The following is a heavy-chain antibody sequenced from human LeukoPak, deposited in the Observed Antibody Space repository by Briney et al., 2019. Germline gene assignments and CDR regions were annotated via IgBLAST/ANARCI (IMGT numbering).Heavy chain of an antibody. V-gene: IGHV4-4*07. D-gene: IGHD1-20*01. J-gene: IGHJ5*02. Sequence: SETLSLTCIVSGGSISSYFWSWIRQPAGKGLEWIGRIYSSGSTNYNPSLKSRVTMSVDTSKNEFSLRLNSVTAADTAVYYCARGGYNWNPNWFDPWGQGTLVTVSS. CDR2: IYSSGST. CDR3: ARGGYNWNPNWFDP. CDR1: GGSISSYF.